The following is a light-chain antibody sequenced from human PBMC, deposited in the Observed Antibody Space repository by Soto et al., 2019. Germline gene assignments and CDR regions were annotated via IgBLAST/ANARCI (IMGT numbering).Light chain of an antibody. V-gene: IGKV1-17*01. J-gene: IGKJ4*01. Sequence: DIQLTQSPSVLSASVGDTVTITCRASQGIRNDLGWYQQKTGKAPKRLIYAESSLQSGVPSRLSGSGSGTELTLTISSLQPEDFATYYCLKHNSYPLTFGGGTKVEIK. CDR1: QGIRND. CDR3: LKHNSYPLT. CDR2: AES.